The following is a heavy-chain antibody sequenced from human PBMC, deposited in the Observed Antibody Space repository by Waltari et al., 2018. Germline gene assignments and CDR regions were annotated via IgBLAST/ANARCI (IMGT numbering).Heavy chain of an antibody. CDR1: GFTFSSYA. J-gene: IGHJ5*02. CDR3: AKTRNYYYDSSGYYHH. V-gene: IGHV3-23*01. Sequence: EVQLLESGGGLVQPGGSLRLSCAASGFTFSSYAMSLVRQAPGKGLEWVSAISGSGGSTYYADSVKGRFTISRDNSKNTLYLQMNSLRAEDTAVYYCAKTRNYYYDSSGYYHHWGQGTLVTVSS. D-gene: IGHD3-22*01. CDR2: ISGSGGST.